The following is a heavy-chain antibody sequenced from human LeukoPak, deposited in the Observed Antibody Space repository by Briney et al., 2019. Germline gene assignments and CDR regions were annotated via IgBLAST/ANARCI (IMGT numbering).Heavy chain of an antibody. J-gene: IGHJ6*02. CDR1: GYTFTSYG. CDR3: ARFESYYYGMDV. CDR2: ISAYNGNT. V-gene: IGHV1-18*01. D-gene: IGHD3-9*01. Sequence: ASVKVSCKASGYTFTSYGISWVRQAPGQGLEWMGWISAYNGNTNYTQKLQGRVTMTTDTSASTAYMELRSLRSDDTAVYYCARFESYYYGMDVWGQGTTVTVSS.